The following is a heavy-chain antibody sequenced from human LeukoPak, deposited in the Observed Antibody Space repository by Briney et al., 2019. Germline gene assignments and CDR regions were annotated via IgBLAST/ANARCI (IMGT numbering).Heavy chain of an antibody. D-gene: IGHD1-14*01. CDR2: TFYSGNA. CDR3: AKGGPEASAGLSWFDP. CDR1: GGSINFYY. Sequence: SETLSLTCTVSGGSINFYYWHWMRQPPGKGLEWIGHTFYSGNAKYNPSLESRVTISVDRSKNQISLNLSSVTAADTAVYYCAKGGPEASAGLSWFDPWGQGTLVTVSS. J-gene: IGHJ5*02. V-gene: IGHV4-59*01.